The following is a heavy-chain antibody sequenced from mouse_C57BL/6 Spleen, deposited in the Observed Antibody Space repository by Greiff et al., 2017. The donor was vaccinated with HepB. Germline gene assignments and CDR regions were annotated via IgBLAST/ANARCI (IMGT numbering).Heavy chain of an antibody. CDR1: GYALSSSW. D-gene: IGHD3-2*02. V-gene: IGHV1-82*01. Sequence: VQLQQSGPELVKPGASVKISCKASGYALSSSWMNWVKQRPGKGREWNGRIYPGDGDTNYNGKFKGKATLTADKSSSTAYMQRSSLTSEDSAVYFCARRAQVTDYWGQGTTLTVSS. CDR3: ARRAQVTDY. CDR2: IYPGDGDT. J-gene: IGHJ2*01.